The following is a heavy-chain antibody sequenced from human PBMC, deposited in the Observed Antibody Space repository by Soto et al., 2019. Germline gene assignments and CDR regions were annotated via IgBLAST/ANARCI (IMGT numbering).Heavy chain of an antibody. Sequence: EVQLLESGGGLVQPAGSLRLSCAASGFTFKNFAVSWVRQAPGKGMEWVSAIGGSGSSANYADSVEGQFTVSRDDYKSTLYLDMGAVRVDDKALYYCATDAVAYDGEWDWFCLWGQGTLVTVSS. J-gene: IGHJ5*02. V-gene: IGHV3-23*01. CDR1: GFTFKNFA. CDR3: ATDAVAYDGEWDWFCL. D-gene: IGHD3-10*01. CDR2: IGGSGSSA.